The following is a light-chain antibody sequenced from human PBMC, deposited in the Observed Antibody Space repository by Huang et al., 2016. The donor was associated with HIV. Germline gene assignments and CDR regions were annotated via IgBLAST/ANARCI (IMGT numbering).Light chain of an antibody. V-gene: IGKV3D-20*01. CDR3: QQYSTSSYT. J-gene: IGKJ2*01. CDR2: DAH. Sequence: IVLTQSPATLSLSPGERATLTCWASQSVRNNYLAWYHQKPGLAPRLLIYDAHVRATGIPDRFSGSGSGTDFTLTISRLEPEDFAMYYCQQYSTSSYTFGQGTKVDI. CDR1: QSVRNNY.